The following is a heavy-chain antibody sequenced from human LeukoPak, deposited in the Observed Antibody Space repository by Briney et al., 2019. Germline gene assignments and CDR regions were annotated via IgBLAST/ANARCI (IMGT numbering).Heavy chain of an antibody. D-gene: IGHD5-18*01. Sequence: ASVKVSCKASGYTFTYYGIIWVRQAPGQGLEWMGWINGYNDNTNYAQRLQGRVTTTTDTSTSTAYMELRSLRSDDTALYYCARVDNYGLLDYWGQGTLVTVSS. CDR1: GYTFTYYG. CDR2: INGYNDNT. CDR3: ARVDNYGLLDY. J-gene: IGHJ4*02. V-gene: IGHV1-18*01.